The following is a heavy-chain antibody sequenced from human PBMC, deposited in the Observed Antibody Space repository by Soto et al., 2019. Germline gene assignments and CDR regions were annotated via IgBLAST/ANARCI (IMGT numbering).Heavy chain of an antibody. J-gene: IGHJ1*01. V-gene: IGHV4-4*07. D-gene: IGHD3-10*01. CDR3: ARDIGSFDYGDGY. CDR1: CGTSNGFG. Sequence: SSQTLCLRWSVACGTSNGFGGSWIRQPAGKGLEWIGRVYSSGTTDYNPSLNSRATMSVETSKNQFSLKLSPVTAADTAVYYCARDIGSFDYGDGYWGQRIQVPPP. CDR2: VYSSGTT.